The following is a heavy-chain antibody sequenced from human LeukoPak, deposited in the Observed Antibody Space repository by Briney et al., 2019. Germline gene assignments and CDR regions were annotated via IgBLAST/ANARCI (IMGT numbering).Heavy chain of an antibody. CDR3: ARTRRHYYGSGKNLTPWPAGLDV. V-gene: IGHV4-59*01. D-gene: IGHD3-10*01. CDR1: GGSFSDFY. CDR2: SGSS. J-gene: IGHJ6*02. Sequence: SETLSLTYTVSGGSFSDFYWTWIRQSPGQGLEWIGYSGSSNYNPSLKSRVTISVDTSKRHFSLTLSSVTAADTGIYYCARTRRHYYGSGKNLTPWPAGLDVWGQGTTVIVS.